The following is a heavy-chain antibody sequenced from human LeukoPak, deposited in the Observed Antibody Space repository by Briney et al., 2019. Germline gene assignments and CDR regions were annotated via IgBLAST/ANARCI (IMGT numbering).Heavy chain of an antibody. CDR1: GGSISSYY. J-gene: IGHJ3*02. D-gene: IGHD3-22*01. V-gene: IGHV4-59*08. CDR3: ARPTYYYDSSGYYLDAFDI. Sequence: SETLSLTCTVSGGSISSYYWSWIRQPPGKGLEWIGYIYYSGSTNYNPSLKSRVTIPVDTSKNQFSLKLSSVTAADTAVYYCARPTYYYDSSGYYLDAFDIWGQGTMVTVSS. CDR2: IYYSGST.